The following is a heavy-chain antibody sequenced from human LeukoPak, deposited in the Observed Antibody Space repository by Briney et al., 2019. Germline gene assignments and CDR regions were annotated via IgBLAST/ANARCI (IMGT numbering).Heavy chain of an antibody. D-gene: IGHD2-15*01. CDR2: IYYSGST. Sequence: SETLSLTCTVSGGSISSYYWSWIRQPPGKGLEWIGYIYYSGSTNYNPCLKSRVTISVDTSKNQFSLKLSSVTAADTAVYYCARGVMMDIVVVVAANWYFDLWGRGTLVTVSS. CDR1: GGSISSYY. J-gene: IGHJ2*01. CDR3: ARGVMMDIVVVVAANWYFDL. V-gene: IGHV4-59*01.